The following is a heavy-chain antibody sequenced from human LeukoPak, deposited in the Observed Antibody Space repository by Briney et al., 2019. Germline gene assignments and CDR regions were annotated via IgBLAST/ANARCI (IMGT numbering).Heavy chain of an antibody. CDR3: ARVLGGAFDI. D-gene: IGHD2-15*01. Sequence: GGSLRLSCAASGFTFSSYSMNWGRQAPGEGLEWVSSISSSSSYIYYTDSVKGRFTISRDNAKISLYLQMNSPRAEDTAVYYCARVLGGAFDIWGQGTMVTVSS. CDR2: ISSSSSYI. CDR1: GFTFSSYS. J-gene: IGHJ3*02. V-gene: IGHV3-21*01.